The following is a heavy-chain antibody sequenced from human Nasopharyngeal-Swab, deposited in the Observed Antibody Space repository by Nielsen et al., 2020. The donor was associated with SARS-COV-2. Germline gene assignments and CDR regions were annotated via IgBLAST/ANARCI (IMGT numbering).Heavy chain of an antibody. CDR2: IDPSDSYT. D-gene: IGHD6-13*01. CDR1: GYGCTSYW. CDR3: ARRSIAAAEFGMDV. J-gene: IGHJ6*02. Sequence: GESLKISCKGSGYGCTSYWISWVRQMPGKGLEWMGRIDPSDSYTNYSPSFQGHVTISADKSISTAYLQWSSLKASDTAMYYCARRSIAAAEFGMDVWGQGTTVTVSS. V-gene: IGHV5-10-1*01.